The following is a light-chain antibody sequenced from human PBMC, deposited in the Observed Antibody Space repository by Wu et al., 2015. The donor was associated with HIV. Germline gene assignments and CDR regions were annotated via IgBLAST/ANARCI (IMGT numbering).Light chain of an antibody. CDR1: QSISSNY. Sequence: EIVLTQSPGTLSLSPGERATFSCRASQSISSNYLAWYQQKSGQTPRLLIYGASSRATGIPDRFSGSGSGTDFTLTISRLEPEDFAVYYCQQYGSSPGTFGQGTKVEIK. CDR2: GAS. CDR3: QQYGSSPGT. V-gene: IGKV3-20*01. J-gene: IGKJ1*01.